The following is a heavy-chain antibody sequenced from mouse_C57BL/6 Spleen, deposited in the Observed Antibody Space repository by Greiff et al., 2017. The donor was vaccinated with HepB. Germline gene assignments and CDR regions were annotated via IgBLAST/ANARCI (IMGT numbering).Heavy chain of an antibody. CDR1: GFTFSDYG. Sequence: EVQLVESGGGLVKPGGSLKLSCAASGFTFSDYGMHWVRQAPEKGLEWVAYISSGSSTIYYADTVKGRFTISRDNAKNTLFLQMTSLRSEDTAMYYCARGGSYYSNSYFDYWGQGTTLTVSS. J-gene: IGHJ2*01. D-gene: IGHD2-5*01. CDR2: ISSGSSTI. CDR3: ARGGSYYSNSYFDY. V-gene: IGHV5-17*01.